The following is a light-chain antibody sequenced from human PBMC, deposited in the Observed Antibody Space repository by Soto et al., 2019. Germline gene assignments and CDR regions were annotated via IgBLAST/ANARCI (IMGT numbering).Light chain of an antibody. J-gene: IGLJ1*01. V-gene: IGLV2-14*01. CDR3: SSYNSSSTYV. Sequence: QSVLTQPASMSGSPGQSITISCTGTSSDVGGYNYVSRHQQHSGKAPKLIIYEVTNRPSGVSNRFSGSKSGNTASLTISGLQDEEEADYYCSSYNSSSTYVFGPGTKVTVL. CDR1: SSDVGGYNY. CDR2: EVT.